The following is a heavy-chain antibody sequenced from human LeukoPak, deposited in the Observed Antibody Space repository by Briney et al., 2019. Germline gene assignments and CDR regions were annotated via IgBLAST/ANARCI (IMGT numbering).Heavy chain of an antibody. J-gene: IGHJ3*02. CDR3: ARDKWWLRAGAFDI. Sequence: SETLSLTCSVSGGSISSSNYYWGWIRQPPGKGLEWIGSIYYSGSTYYNPSLKSRVTISVDTSKNQFSLKLSSVTAADTAVYYCARDKWWLRAGAFDIWGQGTMVTVSS. CDR2: IYYSGST. D-gene: IGHD5-12*01. V-gene: IGHV4-39*07. CDR1: GGSISSSNYY.